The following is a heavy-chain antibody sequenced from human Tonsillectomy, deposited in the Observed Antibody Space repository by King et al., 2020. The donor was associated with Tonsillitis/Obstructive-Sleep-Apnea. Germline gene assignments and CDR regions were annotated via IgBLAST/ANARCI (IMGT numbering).Heavy chain of an antibody. CDR3: ARGPSGSGWSGFYFDY. J-gene: IGHJ4*02. D-gene: IGHD3-3*01. V-gene: IGHV3-48*03. Sequence: EVQLVESGGGLIQPGGSLRLSCAASGFTFSSYEMNWVRQAPGKGLEWVSYISSNSRTIYYADSVKGRFTISRDNAKNSLYLQMNSLRAEDTAVYYCARGPSGSGWSGFYFDYWGQGTLVTVSS. CDR1: GFTFSSYE. CDR2: ISSNSRTI.